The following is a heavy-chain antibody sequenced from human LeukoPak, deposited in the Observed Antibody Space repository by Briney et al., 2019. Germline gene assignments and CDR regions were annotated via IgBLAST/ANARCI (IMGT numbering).Heavy chain of an antibody. CDR2: ISSNGGST. CDR1: GFTFSSYV. CDR3: RRGNSGFPDV. Sequence: PGGSLRLSCAASGFTFSSYVFHWVRQAPGKGLEYISAISSNGGSTYYADSVKGRVTISRDNSKDTLYLQMGSLRVEDMAVYYCRRGNSGFPDVWGKGTTVIVSS. D-gene: IGHD4-23*01. J-gene: IGHJ6*04. V-gene: IGHV3-64*02.